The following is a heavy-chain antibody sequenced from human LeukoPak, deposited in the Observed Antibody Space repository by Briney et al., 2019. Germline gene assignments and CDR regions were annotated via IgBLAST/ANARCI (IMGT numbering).Heavy chain of an antibody. D-gene: IGHD3-9*01. CDR3: ARGRGVLRYFDWLPHQPYYFDP. Sequence: PSETLSLTCTVSGGSISSSSYYWGWIRQPPGKGLEWIGSIYYSGSTYYNPSLKSRVTISVDTSKNQFSLKLSSVTAADTAVYYCARGRGVLRYFDWLPHQPYYFDPWGQGTLVTVSS. V-gene: IGHV4-39*07. J-gene: IGHJ5*02. CDR1: GGSISSSSYY. CDR2: IYYSGST.